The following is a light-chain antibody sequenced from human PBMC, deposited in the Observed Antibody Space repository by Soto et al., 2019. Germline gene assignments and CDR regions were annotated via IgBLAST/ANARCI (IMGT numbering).Light chain of an antibody. Sequence: DIQMTQSPSTLSASVGHRVTITCRASQTVDNWVAWYQQKPGKAPKFLIYDASNLESGVPSRFSGRGSGTEFTLTISSLQPDDFATYYCQRYNSNSRTFGQGTRV. J-gene: IGKJ1*01. CDR2: DAS. V-gene: IGKV1-5*01. CDR1: QTVDNW. CDR3: QRYNSNSRT.